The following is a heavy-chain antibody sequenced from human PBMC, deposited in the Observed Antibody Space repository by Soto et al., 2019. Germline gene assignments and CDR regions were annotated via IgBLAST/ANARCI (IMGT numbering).Heavy chain of an antibody. D-gene: IGHD6-19*01. CDR2: IYYSGST. CDR1: GGSISSYY. CDR3: TKPRSSLQWPPFDP. Sequence: SETLSLTCTVSGGSISSYYWSWIRQPPGKGLEWIGYIYYSGSTNYNPSLKSRFTVSRDNSRNTLFLQMDSLRPDDTAVYYCTKPRSSLQWPPFDPWGHGTQVTVSS. V-gene: IGHV4-59*03. J-gene: IGHJ5*02.